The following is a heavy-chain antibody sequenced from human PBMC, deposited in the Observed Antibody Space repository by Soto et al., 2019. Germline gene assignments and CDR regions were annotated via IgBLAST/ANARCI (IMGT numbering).Heavy chain of an antibody. CDR1: GGSFSGYY. V-gene: IGHV4-34*01. CDR2: INHSGST. D-gene: IGHD4-4*01. CDR3: ARDTTVTKGGYYYGMDV. J-gene: IGHJ6*02. Sequence: SETLSLTCAVYGGSFSGYYWSWIRQPPGKGLEWIGEINHSGSTNYNPSLKSRVTISVDTSKNQFSLKLSSVTAADAAVYYCARDTTVTKGGYYYGMDVWGQGTTVTVSS.